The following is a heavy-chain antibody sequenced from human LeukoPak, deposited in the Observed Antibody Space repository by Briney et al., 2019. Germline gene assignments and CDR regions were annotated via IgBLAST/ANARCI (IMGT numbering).Heavy chain of an antibody. D-gene: IGHD4-17*01. V-gene: IGHV4-4*08. CDR3: AKGPAFDYGDYGDY. J-gene: IGHJ4*02. Sequence: SETLSLTCTVSGGSISSYYWSWIRQPPGKGLEWIGYIYTSGSTNYNPSLRSRITMSVDMSKNQFSLKLSSVTAADTAVYYCAKGPAFDYGDYGDYWGQGTLVTVSS. CDR1: GGSISSYY. CDR2: IYTSGST.